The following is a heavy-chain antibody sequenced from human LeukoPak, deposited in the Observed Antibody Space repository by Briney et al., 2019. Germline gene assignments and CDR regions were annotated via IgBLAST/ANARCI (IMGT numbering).Heavy chain of an antibody. CDR3: VTGNYGGRAAFDY. V-gene: IGHV1-24*01. Sequence: ASVKVSCKVSGITLNDLSIQWVRQAPGKGLEWMGGFDPEDGETIYAPKFQARVTMTQDTYEDTAYMELSSLRSEDTAVYYCVTGNYGGRAAFDYWGQGTLVTVSS. J-gene: IGHJ4*02. CDR1: GITLNDLS. D-gene: IGHD1-7*01. CDR2: FDPEDGET.